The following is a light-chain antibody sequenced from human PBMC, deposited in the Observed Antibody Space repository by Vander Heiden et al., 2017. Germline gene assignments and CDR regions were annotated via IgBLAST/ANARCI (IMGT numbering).Light chain of an antibody. CDR3: CSYAGSLVL. Sequence: QSALTQPPSVSGSLGQSVTISCTGTSSDVGGYNYVSWYQQHPGKAPRLIVYDVTQRPSGVPGRFSGSKSGNTASLTIAGLQAEDETDYYCCSYAGSLVLFGGGTKLTVL. CDR1: SSDVGGYNY. V-gene: IGLV2-11*01. CDR2: DVT. J-gene: IGLJ2*01.